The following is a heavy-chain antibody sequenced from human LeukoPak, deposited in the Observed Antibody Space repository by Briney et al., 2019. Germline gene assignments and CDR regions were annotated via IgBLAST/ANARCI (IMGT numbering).Heavy chain of an antibody. J-gene: IGHJ4*02. V-gene: IGHV3-9*01. CDR1: GFTFDDYA. Sequence: PGGSLRLSCAASGFTFDDYAMHWVRQAPGKGLEWVSGISWNSGSIGYADSVKGRFTISRDNAKNSLYLQMNSLRAEDTALYYCAKVKTGGASTYYFDYWGQGTLVTVSS. D-gene: IGHD4-17*01. CDR2: ISWNSGSI. CDR3: AKVKTGGASTYYFDY.